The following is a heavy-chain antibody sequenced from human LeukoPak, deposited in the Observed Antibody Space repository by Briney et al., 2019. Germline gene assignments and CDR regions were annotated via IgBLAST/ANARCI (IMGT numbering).Heavy chain of an antibody. D-gene: IGHD3-3*01. J-gene: IGHJ6*03. CDR3: ARAAYYDFWSGYFIENSYYYYMDV. CDR1: GYTFTSYY. CDR2: INPSGDST. V-gene: IGHV1-46*01. Sequence: ASVKVSCKASGYTFTSYYMHWVRQAPGQGLEWMGIINPSGDSTSYAQKFQGRVTMTRDTSTSTVYMELSSLRSEDTAVYYCARAAYYDFWSGYFIENSYYYYMDVWGKGTTVTVSS.